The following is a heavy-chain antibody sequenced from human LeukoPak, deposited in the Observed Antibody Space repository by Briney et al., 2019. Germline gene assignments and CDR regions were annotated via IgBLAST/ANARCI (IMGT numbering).Heavy chain of an antibody. CDR1: GFTFSNAW. CDR3: AAGSGSYYNLLYYFDY. J-gene: IGHJ4*02. V-gene: IGHV3-15*01. Sequence: GGSLRLSCAASGFTFSNAWMSWVRQAPGKGLEWVGCIKSKTDGGTTDYAAPVKGRFTISRDNSKNTLYLQMNSLRAEDTAVYYCAAGSGSYYNLLYYFDYWGQGTLVTVSS. D-gene: IGHD3-10*01. CDR2: IKSKTDGGTT.